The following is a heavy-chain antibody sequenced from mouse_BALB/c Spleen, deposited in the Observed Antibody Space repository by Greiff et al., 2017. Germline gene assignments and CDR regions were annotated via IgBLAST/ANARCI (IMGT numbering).Heavy chain of an antibody. CDR2: INPYNDGT. D-gene: IGHD2-3*01. CDR3: ARKTGYYLYCFDY. V-gene: IGHV1-14*01. Sequence: EVQLQQSGPELVKPGASVKMSCKASGYTFTSYVMHWVKQKPGQGLEWIGYINPYNDGTKYNEKFKGKATLTSDKSSSTAYMELSSLTSEDSAVYYCARKTGYYLYCFDYWGQGTTLTVSS. CDR1: GYTFTSYV. J-gene: IGHJ2*01.